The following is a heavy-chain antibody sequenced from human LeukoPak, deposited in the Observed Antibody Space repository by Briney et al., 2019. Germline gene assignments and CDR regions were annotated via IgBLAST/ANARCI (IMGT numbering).Heavy chain of an antibody. V-gene: IGHV3-9*01. CDR3: AKCDNYDILTGHFDY. CDR1: GFTFDDYA. J-gene: IGHJ4*02. D-gene: IGHD3-9*01. CDR2: ISWNSGSI. Sequence: GRSLRLSCAASGFTFDDYAMHWGRQAPGKGLERVSGISWNSGSISYADSVKGRFTISRDNAKNSLYLQMNSLRAEDTALYYCAKCDNYDILTGHFDYWGQGTLVTVSS.